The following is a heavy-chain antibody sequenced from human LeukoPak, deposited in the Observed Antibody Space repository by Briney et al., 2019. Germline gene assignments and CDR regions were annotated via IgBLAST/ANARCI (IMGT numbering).Heavy chain of an antibody. CDR3: AKAGPNSSSIDY. CDR1: GFTFGKYW. Sequence: GGSLRLSCVASGFTFGKYWMSWVRQAPGKGLEWVAVISYDGSNKYYADSVKGRFTISRDNSKNTLYLQMNSLRAEDTAVYYCAKAGPNSSSIDYWGQGTLVTVSS. J-gene: IGHJ4*02. CDR2: ISYDGSNK. D-gene: IGHD6-6*01. V-gene: IGHV3-30*18.